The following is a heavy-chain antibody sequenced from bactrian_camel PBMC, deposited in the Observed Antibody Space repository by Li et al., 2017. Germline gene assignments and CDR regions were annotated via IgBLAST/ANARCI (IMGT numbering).Heavy chain of an antibody. V-gene: IGHV3S53*01. Sequence: QVQLVESGGDSVQMGGSLRLSCTVRGYAHFPLLCLGWFRQAPGKEREGVAVIAGSGSPGYADSVKGRFTISKDNAKNTLYLQMNSLKPEDTAMYYCAADRGWLRDPDVDYPIAPRFFAFWGQGTQVTVS. CDR1: GYAHFPLLC. J-gene: IGHJ4*01. CDR2: IAGSGSP. CDR3: AADRGWLRDPDVDYPIAPRFFAF. D-gene: IGHD4*01.